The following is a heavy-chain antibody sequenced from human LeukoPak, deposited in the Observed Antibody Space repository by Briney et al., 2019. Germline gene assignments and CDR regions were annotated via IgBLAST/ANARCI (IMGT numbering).Heavy chain of an antibody. Sequence: SETLSLTCTVSGGSFSSYYWNWIRQPAGKGLEWIGRIYNTGSTNYNPSLKSRVTMPVDTSKNQFSLKLSSVTAADTAVYYCARDFRYCSSTTCYQAFDPWGQGTLVTVSS. V-gene: IGHV4-4*07. CDR3: ARDFRYCSSTTCYQAFDP. D-gene: IGHD2-2*01. CDR2: IYNTGST. J-gene: IGHJ5*02. CDR1: GGSFSSYY.